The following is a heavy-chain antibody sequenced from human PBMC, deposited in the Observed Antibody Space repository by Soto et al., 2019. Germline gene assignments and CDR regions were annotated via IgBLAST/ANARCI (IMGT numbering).Heavy chain of an antibody. D-gene: IGHD2-15*01. V-gene: IGHV1-3*01. CDR1: GYTFTSYA. CDR2: INAGNGNT. Sequence: GASVKVSCKASGYTFTSYAMHWVRQAPGQRLEWMGWINAGNGNTKYSQKFQGRVTITRDTSVSTAYMDLSSLRSEDTAVYYCARLGVVAATDLGWFDPWGQGTLVTVSS. J-gene: IGHJ5*02. CDR3: ARLGVVAATDLGWFDP.